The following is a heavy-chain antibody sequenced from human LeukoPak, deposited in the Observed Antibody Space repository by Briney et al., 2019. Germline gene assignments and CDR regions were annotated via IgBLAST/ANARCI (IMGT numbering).Heavy chain of an antibody. CDR1: GYSISSGYY. Sequence: SETLSLTCTVSGYSISSGYYWGWIRQPPGKGREWIGSIYHSGSTYYNPSLKSRVTISVDTSKNQFSLKLSSVTAADTAVYYCARGVVPAANDAFDIWGQGTMVTVSS. V-gene: IGHV4-38-2*02. CDR3: ARGVVPAANDAFDI. CDR2: IYHSGST. J-gene: IGHJ3*02. D-gene: IGHD2-2*01.